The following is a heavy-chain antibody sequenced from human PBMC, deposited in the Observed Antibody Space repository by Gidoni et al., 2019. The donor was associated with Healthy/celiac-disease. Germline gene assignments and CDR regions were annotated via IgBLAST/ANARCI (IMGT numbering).Heavy chain of an antibody. CDR2: ISSSSSYI. CDR1: GFHFSSYS. J-gene: IGHJ3*02. D-gene: IGHD1-26*01. CDR3: ASVGAGSYYFAFDI. Sequence: EVQLVESGGGLVKPGGSLRLSCAASGFHFSSYSMNWVRQAPGKGLEWVSSISSSSSYIYYADSVKGRFTISRDNAKNSLYLQMNSLRAEDTAVYYCASVGAGSYYFAFDIWGQGTMVTVSS. V-gene: IGHV3-21*01.